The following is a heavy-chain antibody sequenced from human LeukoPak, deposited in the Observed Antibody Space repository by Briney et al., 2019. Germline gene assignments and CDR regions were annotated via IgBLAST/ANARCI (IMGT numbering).Heavy chain of an antibody. V-gene: IGHV3-33*01. CDR2: IWYDGSNK. D-gene: IGHD3-3*01. Sequence: GGSLRLSCAASGFTFSSYGMHWVRQAPGKGLEWVAVIWYDGSNKYYADSVKGRSTISRDNSKNTLYLQMNSLRAEDTAVYYCARARLLRYIGYFDYWGQGTLVTVSS. CDR1: GFTFSSYG. J-gene: IGHJ4*02. CDR3: ARARLLRYIGYFDY.